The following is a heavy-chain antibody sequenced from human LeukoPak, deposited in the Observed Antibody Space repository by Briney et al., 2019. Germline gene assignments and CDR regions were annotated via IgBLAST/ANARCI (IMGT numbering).Heavy chain of an antibody. J-gene: IGHJ4*02. CDR3: ALMIGYYYDSSGNLFSA. CDR1: GFTFSSYS. V-gene: IGHV3-48*01. D-gene: IGHD3-22*01. Sequence: PGGSLRLSCAASGFTFSSYSMNWVRQAPGKGLEWVSYITSSSSKTIYYADSVKGRFTISRDNAKNSLSLQMNSLRAEDTAVYYCALMIGYYYDSSGNLFSAWGQGTLVTVSS. CDR2: ITSSSSKTI.